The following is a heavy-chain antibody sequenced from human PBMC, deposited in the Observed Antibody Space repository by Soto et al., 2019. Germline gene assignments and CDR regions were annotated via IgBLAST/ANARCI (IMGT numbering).Heavy chain of an antibody. D-gene: IGHD6-13*01. CDR3: VTQPLYSSSWPY. CDR2: ISSNGGST. V-gene: IGHV3-64D*06. CDR1: GFTFSSYS. Sequence: XGFLRLSISASGFTFSSYSMHWVRQAPGKGLEYVSAISSNGGSTYYADSVKGRFTISRDNSKNTLYLQMSSLRAEDTAVYYCVTQPLYSSSWPYWAQGTLVTVSS. J-gene: IGHJ4*02.